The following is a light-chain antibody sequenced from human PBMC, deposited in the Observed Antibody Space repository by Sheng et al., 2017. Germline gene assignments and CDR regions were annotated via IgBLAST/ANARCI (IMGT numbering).Light chain of an antibody. J-gene: IGLJ2*01. Sequence: QSVLTQPPSVSAAPGQTVTISCSGGSSNIGVNYVSWYQQLPREAPKLLIYEDKRRPSGIPDRFSGSKSGTSASLAISGLRPEDEADYYCQSYDSSLSGHVVFGGGTKLTVL. CDR1: SSNIGVNY. CDR3: QSYDSSLSGHVV. CDR2: EDK. V-gene: IGLV1-51*02.